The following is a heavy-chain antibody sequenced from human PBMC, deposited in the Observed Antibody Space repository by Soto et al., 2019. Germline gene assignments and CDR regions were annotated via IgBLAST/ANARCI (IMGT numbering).Heavy chain of an antibody. CDR1: GDSVSSNTAA. Sequence: SQTLSLTCAISGDSVSSNTAAWNWIRSSPSRGLEWLGRTYYRSNWRHDYAVSVRSRITVNPDTSKNHFSLQLNSVTPDDTAVYYCARGVAGSGFDLWGQGTLVTVSS. V-gene: IGHV6-1*01. CDR2: TYYRSNWRH. D-gene: IGHD6-19*01. CDR3: ARGVAGSGFDL. J-gene: IGHJ4*02.